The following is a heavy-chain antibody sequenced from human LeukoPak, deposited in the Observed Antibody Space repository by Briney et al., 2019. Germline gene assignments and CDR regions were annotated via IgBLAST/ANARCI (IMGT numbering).Heavy chain of an antibody. J-gene: IGHJ6*03. D-gene: IGHD4-17*01. CDR3: AREGGSTVKDYYYMDV. Sequence: GASVKVSCKASGYTFIDYYLHWVRQAPGQGLEWIGWINPNSGGTNYAQKFQGRVTMTRDTSISTAYMELSRLRSDDTAVYYCAREGGSTVKDYYYMDVWGKGTTVTISS. CDR2: INPNSGGT. V-gene: IGHV1-2*02. CDR1: GYTFIDYY.